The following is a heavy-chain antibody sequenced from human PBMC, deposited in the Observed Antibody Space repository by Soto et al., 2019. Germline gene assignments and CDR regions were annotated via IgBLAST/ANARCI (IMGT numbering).Heavy chain of an antibody. CDR3: ARGDSTDCSNGVCSFFYNHDMDV. CDR2: INPKSGGT. CDR1: GYSFTDYH. Sequence: ASVKVSCKASGYSFTDYHIHWVRQAPGQGLEWLGRINPKSGGTSTAQKFQGWVTMTTDTSISTASMELTRLTSDDTAIYYCARGDSTDCSNGVCSFFYNHDMDVWGQGPTVTV. V-gene: IGHV1-2*04. J-gene: IGHJ6*02. D-gene: IGHD2-8*01.